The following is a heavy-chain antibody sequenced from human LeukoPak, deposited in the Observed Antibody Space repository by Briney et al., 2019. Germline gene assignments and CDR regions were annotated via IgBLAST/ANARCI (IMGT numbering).Heavy chain of an antibody. D-gene: IGHD3-10*01. Sequence: GESLKISCKGSGYIFTHNWIGWVRRMPGKGVEWMGIIYPGDSDTRYSPSFEGQVTISVDKSISTAYLQWSSLKASDTAMYYCARQTRDGSGSRGYSFDFWGQGTLVTVSS. CDR3: ARQTRDGSGSRGYSFDF. CDR2: IYPGDSDT. CDR1: GYIFTHNW. V-gene: IGHV5-51*01. J-gene: IGHJ4*02.